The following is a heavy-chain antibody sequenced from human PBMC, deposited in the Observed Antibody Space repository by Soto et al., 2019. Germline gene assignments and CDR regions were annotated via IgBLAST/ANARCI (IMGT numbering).Heavy chain of an antibody. CDR1: GYSFTSYW. V-gene: IGHV5-51*01. Sequence: GESLKISCKGSGYSFTSYWIGWVRQMPGKGLEWMGIIYPGDSDTRYSPSFQGQVTISADKSISTAYLQWSSLKASDTAMYYCARAMVRGVIDYYYGMDVWGQGTTVTVSS. J-gene: IGHJ6*02. CDR2: IYPGDSDT. D-gene: IGHD3-10*01. CDR3: ARAMVRGVIDYYYGMDV.